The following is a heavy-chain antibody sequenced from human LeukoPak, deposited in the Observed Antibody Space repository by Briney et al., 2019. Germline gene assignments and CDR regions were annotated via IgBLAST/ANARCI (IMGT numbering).Heavy chain of an antibody. J-gene: IGHJ4*02. CDR2: ISYDGSNK. CDR3: ARGVPYDSWSGPHYSDY. CDR1: GFTFSSYA. Sequence: TGGSLRLSCAASGFTFSSYAMHWVRQAPGKGLEWVAVISYDGSNKYYADSVKGRFTISRDNSKNTLYLQMNSLRAEDTAVYYCARGVPYDSWSGPHYSDYWGQGTLVTVSS. D-gene: IGHD3-3*01. V-gene: IGHV3-30-3*01.